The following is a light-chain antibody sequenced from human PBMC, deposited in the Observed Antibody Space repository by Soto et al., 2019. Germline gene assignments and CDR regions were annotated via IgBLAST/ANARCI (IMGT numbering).Light chain of an antibody. CDR2: EVT. Sequence: QSALTQPASVSGSPGQSITISCTGTSSDIGGHHFVSWYQQQSGKAPKLVIYEVTDRPSGVSDRSSGSKSGNTASLTISGLQPEDEADYYCSSYTSSSLYVFGTGTRSPS. V-gene: IGLV2-14*01. CDR3: SSYTSSSLYV. CDR1: SSDIGGHHF. J-gene: IGLJ1*01.